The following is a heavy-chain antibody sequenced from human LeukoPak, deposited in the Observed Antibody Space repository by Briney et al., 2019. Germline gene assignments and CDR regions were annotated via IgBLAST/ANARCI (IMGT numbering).Heavy chain of an antibody. V-gene: IGHV3-23*01. CDR1: GFTFSSYA. Sequence: GGSLRLSCAASGFTFSSYAMSWARQAPGKGLEWVSAIRVSGGSTYYADSVKGRFTISRDNSKNTLYLQMNSLRAEDTAVYYCAKARYGSGSYDGMDVWGQGTTVTVSS. CDR3: AKARYGSGSYDGMDV. CDR2: IRVSGGST. J-gene: IGHJ6*02. D-gene: IGHD3-10*01.